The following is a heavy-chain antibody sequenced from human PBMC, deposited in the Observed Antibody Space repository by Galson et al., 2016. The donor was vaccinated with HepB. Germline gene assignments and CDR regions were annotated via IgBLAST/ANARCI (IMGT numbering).Heavy chain of an antibody. CDR2: IGGSGDGI. V-gene: IGHV3-23*01. D-gene: IGHD3-22*01. CDR1: GFTFSRST. CDR3: AKTFYYDGSGKGAFDI. Sequence: SLRLSCAASGFTFSRSTMSWVRQTPRKGLEWVSIIGGSGDGINYADSVEGRFTNSRDNSKSTLYLQMNSLIAEDTAIYYCAKTFYYDGSGKGAFDIWGQGTMVTVSS. J-gene: IGHJ3*02.